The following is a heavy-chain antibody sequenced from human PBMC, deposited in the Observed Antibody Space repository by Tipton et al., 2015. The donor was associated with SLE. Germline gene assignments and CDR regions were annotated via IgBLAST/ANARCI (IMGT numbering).Heavy chain of an antibody. D-gene: IGHD6-13*01. V-gene: IGHV1-18*01. CDR1: GYTFTTYG. CDR3: ARDPISSSWFPFCC. CDR2: ISAYNGYT. Sequence: QLVQSGAEVKKPGASVKVSCKASGYTFTTYGISWVRQAPGQGLEWMGWISAYNGYTNYAQKLQGRVTMTTDTSTSTAYMELRGLRSDDTAVFYCARDPISSSWFPFCCWGQGTLVSVSS. J-gene: IGHJ4*02.